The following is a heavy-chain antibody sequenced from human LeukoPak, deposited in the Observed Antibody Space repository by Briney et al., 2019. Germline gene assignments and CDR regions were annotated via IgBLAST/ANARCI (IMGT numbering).Heavy chain of an antibody. CDR3: ARDLNTVTTNY. J-gene: IGHJ4*02. CDR2: IPYDGSNK. V-gene: IGHV3-30-3*01. CDR1: GFTFSSYA. Sequence: PGGSLRLSCAASGFTFSSYAMHWVRQAPGKGLEWVAVIPYDGSNKYYADSVKGRFTISRDNSKNTLYLQMNSLRAEDTAVYYCARDLNTVTTNYWGQGTLVTVSS. D-gene: IGHD4-17*01.